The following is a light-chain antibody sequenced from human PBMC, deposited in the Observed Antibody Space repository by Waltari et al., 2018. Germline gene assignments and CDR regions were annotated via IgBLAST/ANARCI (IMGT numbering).Light chain of an antibody. CDR2: SAS. CDR3: QQYEEWPIT. V-gene: IGKV3-15*01. Sequence: EIVMTQSPATLSVSPGERATPSCRASQNINSHLAWYQQKPGQAPRVLVYSASTRATGLPARFSGSGSRTEFTLTISSLQSEDFAIYYCQQYEEWPITFGQGTRLEIK. CDR1: QNINSH. J-gene: IGKJ5*01.